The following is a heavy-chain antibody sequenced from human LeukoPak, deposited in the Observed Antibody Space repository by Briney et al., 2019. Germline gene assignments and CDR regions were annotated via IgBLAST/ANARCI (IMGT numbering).Heavy chain of an antibody. CDR1: GDTFTSYA. CDR2: TNAGNGNT. J-gene: IGHJ3*02. Sequence: ASLKLSCKASGDTFTSYAMHCVRQAPGQRLEWIGGTNAGNGNTKSSKKCHGRVTITTDTYASTAYMELSSVRSDDKAGYCCARYGYPPQTGGGAFDIWGQGTMVTVSS. D-gene: IGHD4-17*01. CDR3: ARYGYPPQTGGGAFDI. V-gene: IGHV1-3*01.